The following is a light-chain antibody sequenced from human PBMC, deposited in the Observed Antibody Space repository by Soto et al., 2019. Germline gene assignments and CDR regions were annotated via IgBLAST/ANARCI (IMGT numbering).Light chain of an antibody. J-gene: IGKJ5*01. V-gene: IGKV1-27*01. CDR1: QGISSY. CDR2: AAS. CDR3: QKYSSVIT. Sequence: DIQMTQSPSSLSASVRDRVTITCRASQGISSYLAWYQQKLGKVPKLLISAASTLQSGVPSRFSGSGSGTDFTLTISSLQPEDVATYYCQKYSSVITFGQGTRREIK.